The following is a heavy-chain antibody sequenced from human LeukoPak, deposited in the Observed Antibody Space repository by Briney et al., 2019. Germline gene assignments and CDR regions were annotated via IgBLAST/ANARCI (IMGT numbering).Heavy chain of an antibody. Sequence: GESLKISCKGSGYRFTSYWIGWVRQMPGKGLEWMGMIYPGDSDTRYSPSFEGQVTISADKSISTAYLQWSSLKASDTAMYYCARTLAYSGFLFDYWGQGTLVTVSS. CDR1: GYRFTSYW. CDR2: IYPGDSDT. J-gene: IGHJ4*02. V-gene: IGHV5-51*01. CDR3: ARTLAYSGFLFDY. D-gene: IGHD5-12*01.